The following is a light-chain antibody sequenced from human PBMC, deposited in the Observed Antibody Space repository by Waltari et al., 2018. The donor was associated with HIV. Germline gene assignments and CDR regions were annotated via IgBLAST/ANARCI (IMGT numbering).Light chain of an antibody. V-gene: IGKV2-30*01. CDR2: AIS. Sequence: VLTQPPLSLSVTLGQLASVSGKSTQSLEYTNGNTYLTWFHQRPGQSPRRLIFAISTRDSGVPDRFSGSGSGTDFTLKISRLETEDVGTYYCMQGTYWPRTFGQGTKLEV. J-gene: IGKJ2*02. CDR1: QSLEYTNGNTY. CDR3: MQGTYWPRT.